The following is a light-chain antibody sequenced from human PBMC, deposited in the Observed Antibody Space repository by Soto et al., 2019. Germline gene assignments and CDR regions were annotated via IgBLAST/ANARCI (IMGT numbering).Light chain of an antibody. CDR2: GNS. J-gene: IGLJ2*01. V-gene: IGLV1-40*01. CDR1: SSNIGAGYD. Sequence: QSVLTQPPSVSGAPGQRVTISCTGSSSNIGAGYDVHWYQQHPGTAPKLLISGNSNRPSGVPDRFSGSKSGTSASLAITGLQAEDEADYYCQSYDSNLSVVFGGGTKLTVL. CDR3: QSYDSNLSVV.